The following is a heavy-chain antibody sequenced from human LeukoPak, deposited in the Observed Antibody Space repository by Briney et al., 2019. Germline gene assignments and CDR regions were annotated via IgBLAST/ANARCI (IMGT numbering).Heavy chain of an antibody. Sequence: SETLSLTCTVSGGSVSSGSYYWSWIRQPPGKGLEWIGYIYYGGSTKYNPSPKSRVTISVDTSKNQFSLKLSSVTAADTAVYFCARVIAAAGLYGMDVWGQGTTVTVSS. CDR1: GGSVSSGSYY. D-gene: IGHD6-13*01. J-gene: IGHJ6*02. CDR2: IYYGGST. CDR3: ARVIAAAGLYGMDV. V-gene: IGHV4-61*01.